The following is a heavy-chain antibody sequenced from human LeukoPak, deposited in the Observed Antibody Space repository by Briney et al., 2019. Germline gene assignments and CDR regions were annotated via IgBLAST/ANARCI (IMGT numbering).Heavy chain of an antibody. J-gene: IGHJ4*02. Sequence: SETLSLTCTVSGGSISSSSYYWGWIRQPPGKGLEWIGSVYYSGITYYNPSLKSRVTISVDTSKNQFSLRLSSVTAADTAVYYCARGIAVAGMEFDYWGQGTLVTVSS. CDR2: VYYSGIT. V-gene: IGHV4-39*07. D-gene: IGHD6-19*01. CDR1: GGSISSSSYY. CDR3: ARGIAVAGMEFDY.